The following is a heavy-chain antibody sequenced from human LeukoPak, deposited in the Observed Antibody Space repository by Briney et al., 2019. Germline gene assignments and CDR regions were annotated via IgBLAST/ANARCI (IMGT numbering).Heavy chain of an antibody. CDR1: GFTFSSYG. Sequence: SGRSLRLSCAASGFTFSSYGMHWVRQAPGKGLEWVAVIWYDGSNKYYADSVKGRFTISRDNSKNTLYLQMNSLRAEDTAVYYCARDEVRGIIGIAVAGREPFDYWGQGTLVTVSS. CDR3: ARDEVRGIIGIAVAGREPFDY. D-gene: IGHD6-19*01. CDR2: IWYDGSNK. V-gene: IGHV3-33*01. J-gene: IGHJ4*02.